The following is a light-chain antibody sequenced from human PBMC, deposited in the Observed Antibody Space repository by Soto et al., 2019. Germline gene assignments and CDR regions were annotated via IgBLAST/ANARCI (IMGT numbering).Light chain of an antibody. CDR2: GAF. CDR3: QQYGSPIT. Sequence: EFFMTLTPITLSVSPGERATLSCRASQSVSSNLAWYQQKPGQAPSLLIYGAFTRATGIPERFSGSGSGTDFTLTFCSLEPDGLAMLYGQQYGSPITFGQGASLE. CDR1: QSVSSN. V-gene: IGKV3-20*01. J-gene: IGKJ5*01.